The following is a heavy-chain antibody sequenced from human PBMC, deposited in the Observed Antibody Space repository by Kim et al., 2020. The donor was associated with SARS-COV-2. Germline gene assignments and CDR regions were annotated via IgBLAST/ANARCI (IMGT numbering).Heavy chain of an antibody. V-gene: IGHV3-64*01. CDR2: ISSNGGST. CDR3: ARENDDYGDYNWYFDL. CDR1: GFTFSSYA. Sequence: GGSLRLSCAASGFTFSSYAMHWVRQAPGKGLEYVSAISSNGGSTYYANSVKGRFTISRDNSKNTLYLQMGSLRAEDMAVYYCARENDDYGDYNWYFDLWGRGTLVTVSS. D-gene: IGHD4-17*01. J-gene: IGHJ2*01.